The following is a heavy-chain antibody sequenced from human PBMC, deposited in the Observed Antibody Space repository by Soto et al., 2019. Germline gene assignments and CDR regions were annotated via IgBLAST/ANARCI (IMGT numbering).Heavy chain of an antibody. CDR1: GGTFSTYT. CDR2: IAPIINIP. CDR3: ARAMCFGGSCYLEV. D-gene: IGHD2-15*01. V-gene: IGHV1-69*02. Sequence: QVQLVQSGAEVKKPGSSVKVSCKASGGTFSTYTISWVRQAPGQGLEWMGRIAPIINIPDYSQKFQGRVTITADKSTTTAYMELSSLRSEETAVYYCARAMCFGGSCYLEVWGQGTLVTVSS. J-gene: IGHJ4*02.